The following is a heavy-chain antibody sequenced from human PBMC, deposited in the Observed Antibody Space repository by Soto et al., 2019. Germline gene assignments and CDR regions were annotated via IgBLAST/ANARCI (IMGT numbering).Heavy chain of an antibody. J-gene: IGHJ4*02. CDR2: ISGSGGST. CDR1: GFTFSNYA. D-gene: IGHD3-10*01. V-gene: IGHV3-23*01. CDR3: AKRASGSYFDY. Sequence: EVRLLESGGGLVQPGGTLRLSCAASGFTFSNYAMNWVRQAPGKGLEWISVISGSGGSTYYADSVKGRFTISRDNSKNTLYLQMNSLRAEDTAVYYCAKRASGSYFDYWSQGTLVTVSS.